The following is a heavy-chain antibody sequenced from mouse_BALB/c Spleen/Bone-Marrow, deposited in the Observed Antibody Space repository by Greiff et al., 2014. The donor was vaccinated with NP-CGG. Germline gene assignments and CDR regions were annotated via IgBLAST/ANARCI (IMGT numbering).Heavy chain of an antibody. CDR1: GYTFTSYW. Sequence: VKLVESGAELARPGASVKLSCKASGYTFTSYWMHWVKQRPGQGLEWIGAIYPGDGDTRYTQKFKGKSTLTADRSSSTAYMQLSSVASEDSAVYYGAKGVESDYWGQGTLVTVSA. CDR3: AKGVESDY. J-gene: IGHJ3*01. CDR2: IYPGDGDT. D-gene: IGHD1-1*02. V-gene: IGHV1-87*01.